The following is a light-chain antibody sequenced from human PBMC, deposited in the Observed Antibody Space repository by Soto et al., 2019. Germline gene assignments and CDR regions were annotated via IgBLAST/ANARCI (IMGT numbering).Light chain of an antibody. Sequence: QSVLTQPASVSGSPGQSITISCTGTSSDVGGYNYVSWYQQHPGKAPKLMIYEVSNRPSGVSNRFSGSKSGNTASLTIPGLQAEDEADYYCSSYTSSSTRVVFGGGTKLTVL. CDR2: EVS. J-gene: IGLJ2*01. CDR3: SSYTSSSTRVV. V-gene: IGLV2-14*01. CDR1: SSDVGGYNY.